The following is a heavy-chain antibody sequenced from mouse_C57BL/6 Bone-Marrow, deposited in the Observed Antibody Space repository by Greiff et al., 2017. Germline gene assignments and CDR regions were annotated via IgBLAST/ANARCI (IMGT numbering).Heavy chain of an antibody. J-gene: IGHJ4*01. CDR1: GFSLSTFGMG. Sequence: QVTLKVSGPGILQPSQSLSLTCSSSGFSLSTFGMGVGWIRPPSGQGLDWLAHIWWDDDKSYNPAPKSRILTSKGTSKNQVVLKIANVDTADTATCYCARIGLWLRGWMDYWGQGTSVTVSS. V-gene: IGHV8-8*01. CDR2: IWWDDDK. CDR3: ARIGLWLRGWMDY. D-gene: IGHD2-2*01.